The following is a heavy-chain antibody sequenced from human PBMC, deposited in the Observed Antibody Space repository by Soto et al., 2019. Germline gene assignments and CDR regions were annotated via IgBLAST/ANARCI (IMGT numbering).Heavy chain of an antibody. V-gene: IGHV3-15*01. CDR1: GFTFSNAW. D-gene: IGHD2-2*01. J-gene: IGHJ4*02. Sequence: GGSLRLSCAASGFTFSNAWMSWVRQAPGKGLEWVGRIKRNTDGGTNDYAATVKARFTIARYDSKNTLYLQMNSVKTEDPAFYYCTAISVDIVVVPAAMAAFDYWGQGTLVTVSS. CDR2: IKRNTDGGTN. CDR3: TAISVDIVVVPAAMAAFDY.